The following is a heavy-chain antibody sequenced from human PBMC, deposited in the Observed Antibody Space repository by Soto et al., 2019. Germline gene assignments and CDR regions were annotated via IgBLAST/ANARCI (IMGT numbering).Heavy chain of an antibody. CDR3: ARGGVVVPAARNDAFDI. J-gene: IGHJ3*02. CDR2: INHSGST. V-gene: IGHV4-34*01. D-gene: IGHD2-2*01. Sequence: SETLSLTCAVYGGSFGGYYWSWIRQPPGKGLEWVGEINHSGSTNYNPSLRSRVTISGATSKNQFSLKLSSVAAADMAVYYCARGGVVVPAARNDAFDIWGQGTMVTVSS. CDR1: GGSFGGYY.